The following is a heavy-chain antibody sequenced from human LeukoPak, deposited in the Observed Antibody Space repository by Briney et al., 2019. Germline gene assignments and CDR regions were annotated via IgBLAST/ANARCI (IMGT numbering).Heavy chain of an antibody. V-gene: IGHV3-23*01. CDR1: GFTFTSYS. D-gene: IGHD1-26*01. CDR3: AKGGKWDVTPFDY. Sequence: GGSLRLSCAASGFTFTSYSMNWVRQAPGKGLEWVSTISGDGGSTYYADSVKGRFTISRDNSKNTLYLQVNSLRAEDTAVYYCAKGGKWDVTPFDYWGQGTLVTVSS. J-gene: IGHJ4*02. CDR2: ISGDGGST.